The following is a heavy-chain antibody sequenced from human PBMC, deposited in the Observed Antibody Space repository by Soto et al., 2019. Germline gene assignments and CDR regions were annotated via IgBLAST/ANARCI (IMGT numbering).Heavy chain of an antibody. D-gene: IGHD3-22*01. CDR2: VYYTGST. CDR1: GDSISTFY. Sequence: KPSETLSLTCTVSGDSISTFYWGWIRHSPGKELEWIGYVYYTGSTNYNPSLKSRVTISVDRSKNQFSLKLTSANAADTAVYYCARGRTVRNYADDSSDYFYFFDYWGQGTQVTVSS. V-gene: IGHV4-59*01. CDR3: ARGRTVRNYADDSSDYFYFFDY. J-gene: IGHJ4*02.